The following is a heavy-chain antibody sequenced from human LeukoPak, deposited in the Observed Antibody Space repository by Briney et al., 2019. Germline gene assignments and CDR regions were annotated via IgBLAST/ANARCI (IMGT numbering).Heavy chain of an antibody. Sequence: PGGSLRLSCAASGFTVSSNYMSWVRQAPGKGLEWLSVIYSGGSTYYADSVKGRFTISRDNSKNTLYLQMNSLRAEDTAVYYCARGAGAAAGQYYYYYYMDVWGKGTTVTVSS. V-gene: IGHV3-53*01. D-gene: IGHD6-13*01. CDR1: GFTVSSNY. CDR2: IYSGGST. J-gene: IGHJ6*03. CDR3: ARGAGAAAGQYYYYYYMDV.